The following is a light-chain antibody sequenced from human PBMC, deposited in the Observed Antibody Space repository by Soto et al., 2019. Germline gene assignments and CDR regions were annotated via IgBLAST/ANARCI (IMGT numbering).Light chain of an antibody. Sequence: IQLTQSPSSLSASVGDRVTITCRASQGISSYLAWYQQKPGKAPKLLIYAASTLQSGVPSRFSGSGSETDFTLTISSLQPEDFAPHYCQQLNSYPITFGQGTRLEIK. CDR3: QQLNSYPIT. CDR2: AAS. CDR1: QGISSY. V-gene: IGKV1-9*01. J-gene: IGKJ5*01.